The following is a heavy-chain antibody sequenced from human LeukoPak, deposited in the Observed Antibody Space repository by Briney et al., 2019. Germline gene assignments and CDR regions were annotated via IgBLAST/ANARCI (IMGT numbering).Heavy chain of an antibody. V-gene: IGHV3-21*01. D-gene: IGHD6-13*01. CDR3: ARERGYNWFDP. J-gene: IGHJ5*02. CDR1: GFPFSSYR. Sequence: GGSLRLFCAASGFPFSSYRKICVRQAPGGGRGGVSSIISSSTYIYYADSVKGRFTTSRDNAKHSLYLQMNSLRAEDTAVYYCARERGYNWFDPWGQGTLVTVSS. CDR2: IISSSTYI.